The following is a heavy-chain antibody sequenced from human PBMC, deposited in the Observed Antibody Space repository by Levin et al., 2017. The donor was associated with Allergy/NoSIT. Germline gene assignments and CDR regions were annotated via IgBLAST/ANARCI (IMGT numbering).Heavy chain of an antibody. V-gene: IGHV3-21*01. J-gene: IGHJ4*02. CDR3: ATLRVATVVTPGVDY. D-gene: IGHD4-23*01. CDR2: ISTGSNYI. CDR1: GFTFSSYS. Sequence: GGSLRLSCAASGFTFSSYSMNWVRQAPGRGLEWVSLISTGSNYIYYADSVKGRFTISRDNAKNSLYLQMNSLRAEDTAGYYCATLRVATVVTPGVDYWGQGTLVTVSS.